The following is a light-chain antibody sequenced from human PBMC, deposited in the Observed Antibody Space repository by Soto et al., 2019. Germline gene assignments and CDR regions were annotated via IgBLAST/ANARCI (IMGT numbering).Light chain of an antibody. CDR2: GAS. V-gene: IGKV3-15*01. CDR3: QEYNDWRPIT. CDR1: QSISTK. J-gene: IGKJ4*01. Sequence: EIVMTQSPATLSVSPGDRATLSCRASQSISTKLAWYQQRPGQAPRLLIYGASTRATGIPVRFSGSGSGTEFTLAISSLQFEDFAVYYCQEYNDWRPITFGGGTKVDIK.